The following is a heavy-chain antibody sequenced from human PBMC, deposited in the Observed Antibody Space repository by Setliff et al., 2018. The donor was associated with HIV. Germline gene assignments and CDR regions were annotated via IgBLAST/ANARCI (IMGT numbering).Heavy chain of an antibody. CDR3: AKDSTPGIAALLLDY. J-gene: IGHJ4*02. D-gene: IGHD6-13*01. CDR2: IWYDGSNK. CDR1: GFTFSSYG. Sequence: QPGGSLRLSCAASGFTFSSYGMHWVRQAPGKGLEWVAVIWYDGSNKYYADSVKGRFTISRDNSKNTLYLQMNSLRAEDTAVYYCAKDSTPGIAALLLDYWGQGTLVTVSS. V-gene: IGHV3-33*06.